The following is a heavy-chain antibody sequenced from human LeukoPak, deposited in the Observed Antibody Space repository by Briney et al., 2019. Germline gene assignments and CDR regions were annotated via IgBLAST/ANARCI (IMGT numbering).Heavy chain of an antibody. J-gene: IGHJ4*02. V-gene: IGHV3-23*01. CDR1: GFTFSSYA. Sequence: GGSLRLSCAASGFTFSSYAMSWVRQAPGKGLEWVSAISGSGGSTYYADSVKGRFTISRDNSKNTLYLQMNSLRAEDTAVYYCAKDGRGPSSWYYFRIAVAGTWFDYWGQGTLVTVSS. D-gene: IGHD6-19*01. CDR3: AKDGRGPSSWYYFRIAVAGTWFDY. CDR2: ISGSGGST.